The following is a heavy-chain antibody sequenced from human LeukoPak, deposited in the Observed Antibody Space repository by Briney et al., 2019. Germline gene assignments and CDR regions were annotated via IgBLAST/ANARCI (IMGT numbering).Heavy chain of an antibody. CDR3: ARGCENSNWYWYFDL. V-gene: IGHV3-74*01. CDR1: GFTFRSYW. D-gene: IGHD4-11*01. Sequence: GGSLRLSCAASGFTFRSYWMHGVRQVPAKGRVGVSRINSDGSSTIYAHSGKGRFTISRDNAKNTLYLQMNSPRAEATAVYYCARGCENSNWYWYFDLWGRGTLVTVSS. CDR2: INSDGSST. J-gene: IGHJ2*01.